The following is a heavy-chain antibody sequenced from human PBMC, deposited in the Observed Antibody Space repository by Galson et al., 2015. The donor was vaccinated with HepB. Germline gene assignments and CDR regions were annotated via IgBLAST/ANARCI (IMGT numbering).Heavy chain of an antibody. CDR3: ARLAYYYDSSDYYYYYFDY. V-gene: IGHV3-7*03. Sequence: SLRLSCAASGFTFSSYWMSWVRQAPGKGLEWVANIKQGGSGKYYVDSVKGRFTISRDNAKNSLYLQMNSLRAEDTAVYYCARLAYYYDSSDYYYYYFDYWGQGTLVTVSS. CDR1: GFTFSSYW. CDR2: IKQGGSGK. D-gene: IGHD3-22*01. J-gene: IGHJ4*02.